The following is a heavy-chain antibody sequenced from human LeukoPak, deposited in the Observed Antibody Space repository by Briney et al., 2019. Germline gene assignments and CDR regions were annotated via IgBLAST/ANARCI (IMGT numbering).Heavy chain of an antibody. Sequence: GGSLRLSCAASGFTFSSYSMNWVRQAPGKGLEWVSSISTSSTYIYYADSVKGRFTISRDNAKNSLYLQMNSLSAEDTAVYYCARGPGGVQNYGYWGQGTLVTVSS. CDR2: ISTSSTYI. V-gene: IGHV3-21*01. CDR1: GFTFSSYS. J-gene: IGHJ4*02. CDR3: ARGPGGVQNYGY. D-gene: IGHD3-16*01.